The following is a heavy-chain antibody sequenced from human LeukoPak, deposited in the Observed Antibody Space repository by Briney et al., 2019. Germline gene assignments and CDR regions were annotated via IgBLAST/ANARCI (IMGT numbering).Heavy chain of an antibody. CDR2: ISAYNGNT. V-gene: IGHV1-18*01. Sequence: ASVKVSCKASGYTFTSYGISWVRQAPGQGLEWMGWISAYNGNTNYAQKLQGRVTMTTDTSTSTAYMELRSLRPDDTAVYYCARALVGPYVYWFDPWGQGTLVTVSS. J-gene: IGHJ5*02. CDR3: ARALVGPYVYWFDP. CDR1: GYTFTSYG. D-gene: IGHD3-16*01.